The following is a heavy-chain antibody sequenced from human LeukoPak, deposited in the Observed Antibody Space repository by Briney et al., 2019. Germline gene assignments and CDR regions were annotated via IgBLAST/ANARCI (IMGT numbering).Heavy chain of an antibody. CDR1: GYTFTSYG. CDR2: ISAYNGNT. Sequence: ASVKVSCKASGYTFTSYGISWVRQAPRQGLEWMGWISAYNGNTNYAQKLQGRVTMTTDTSTSTAYMELSSPRSEDTAVYYCARSITIFGVATLGYWGQGTLVTVSS. CDR3: ARSITIFGVATLGY. J-gene: IGHJ4*02. D-gene: IGHD3-3*01. V-gene: IGHV1-18*01.